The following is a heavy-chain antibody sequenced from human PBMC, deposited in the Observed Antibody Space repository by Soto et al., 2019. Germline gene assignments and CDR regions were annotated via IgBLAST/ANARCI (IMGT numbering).Heavy chain of an antibody. J-gene: IGHJ3*02. CDR1: GFTFSSYW. V-gene: IGHV3-7*03. CDR3: ARQFLYSGYDRDAFDI. Sequence: GGSLRLSCAASGFTFSSYWMSWVRQAPGKGLEWVANIKQDGSEKYYVDSVKGRFTISRDNAKNSLYLQMNSLRAEDTAVYYCARQFLYSGYDRDAFDIWGQGTMVTVSS. CDR2: IKQDGSEK. D-gene: IGHD5-12*01.